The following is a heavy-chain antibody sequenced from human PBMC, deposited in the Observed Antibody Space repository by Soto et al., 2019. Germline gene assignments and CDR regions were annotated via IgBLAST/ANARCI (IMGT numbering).Heavy chain of an antibody. J-gene: IGHJ6*02. CDR3: ARDAMFGVLLRVMDYYAGRDV. CDR1: GGTFSNYA. Sequence: QVQLVQSGAEVKKPGSSVKVSCKASGGTFSNYAISWVRQAPGQGLEWMGGIIPIFGTTNYAQKFQGRVTITADETTSRAYRELRSRRSEDTGMYSCARDAMFGVLLRVMDYYAGRDVWGQVTRVTVSS. V-gene: IGHV1-69*01. CDR2: IIPIFGTT. D-gene: IGHD3-3*01.